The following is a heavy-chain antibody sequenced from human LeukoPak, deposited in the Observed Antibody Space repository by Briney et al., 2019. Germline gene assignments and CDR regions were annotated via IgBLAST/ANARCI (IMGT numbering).Heavy chain of an antibody. V-gene: IGHV3-21*01. CDR2: ISGSRRYI. CDR1: GFTFNSYT. J-gene: IGHJ4*02. CDR3: ARGGDCSGSSCYTPDY. Sequence: GGSLRLSCVASGFTFNSYTMNWVRQAPGRGLEWVSSISGSRRYIYYGDSGKGRFTISRDNAKNSLFLQMNSLRAEDTAVYFCARGGDCSGSSCYTPDYWGQGTLVIVSS. D-gene: IGHD2-15*01.